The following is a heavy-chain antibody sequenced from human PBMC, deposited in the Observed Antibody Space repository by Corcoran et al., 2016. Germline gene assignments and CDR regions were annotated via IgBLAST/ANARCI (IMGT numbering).Heavy chain of an antibody. CDR1: GYTFTGYY. Sequence: QVQLVQSGAEVKKPGASVKVSCQASGYTFTGYYIHWVRQAPGHGLEWMGWINPNSGGTNYGQKFQGRVTMTRDTSISTAYMELSRLTSDDTALYYGARETPRDGGHEVDSWGQGTLVTVSS. CDR2: INPNSGGT. CDR3: ARETPRDGGHEVDS. V-gene: IGHV1-2*02. J-gene: IGHJ4*02.